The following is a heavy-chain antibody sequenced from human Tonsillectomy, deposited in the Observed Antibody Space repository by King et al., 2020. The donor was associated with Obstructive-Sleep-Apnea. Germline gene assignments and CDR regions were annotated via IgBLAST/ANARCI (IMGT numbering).Heavy chain of an antibody. CDR2: ISSSSSYI. CDR3: ARRDPSPIDRGDGMDV. V-gene: IGHV3-21*01. CDR1: GFTFSSYS. Sequence: VQLVESGGGLVKPGGSLRLSCAASGFTFSSYSMNWVRQAPGKGLEWVSSISSSSSYIYYADSVKGRFTIPSDNAKNSLYLQMNSLRAEETAGYYWARRDPSPIDRGDGMDVWGQGTTVTVSS. J-gene: IGHJ6*02. D-gene: IGHD3-10*01.